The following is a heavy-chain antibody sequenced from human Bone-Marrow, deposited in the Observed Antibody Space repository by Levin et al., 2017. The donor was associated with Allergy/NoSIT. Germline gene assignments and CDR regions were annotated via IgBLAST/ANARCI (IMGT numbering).Heavy chain of an antibody. V-gene: IGHV1-69*01. CDR2: IIPIFGTA. CDR1: GGTFSSYA. CDR3: ARDRAYYDFWSGFIDY. Sequence: GGSLRLSCKASGGTFSSYAISWVRQAPGHGLEWMGGIIPIFGTANYAQKFQGRVTITADESTSTAYMELSSLRSEDTAVYYCARDRAYYDFWSGFIDYWGQGTLVTVSS. J-gene: IGHJ4*02. D-gene: IGHD3-3*01.